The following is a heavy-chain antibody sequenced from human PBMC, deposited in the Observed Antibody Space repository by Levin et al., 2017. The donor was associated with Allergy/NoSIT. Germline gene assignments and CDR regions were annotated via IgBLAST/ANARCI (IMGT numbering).Heavy chain of an antibody. J-gene: IGHJ4*02. CDR1: GFTFSDYY. CDR3: ARDGSLRLGELSPGTFDY. D-gene: IGHD3-16*02. CDR2: ISSSSSHT. Sequence: GESLKISCAASGFTFSDYYMSWIRQAPGKGLEWVSYISSSSSHTNYADSVKGRFTISRDNAKNSLYLQMNSLRAEDTAVYYCARDGSLRLGELSPGTFDYWGQGTLVTVSS. V-gene: IGHV3-11*05.